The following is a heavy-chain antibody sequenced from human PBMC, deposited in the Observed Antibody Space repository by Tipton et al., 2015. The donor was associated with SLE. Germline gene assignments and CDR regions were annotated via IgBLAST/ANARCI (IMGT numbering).Heavy chain of an antibody. V-gene: IGHV1-18*01. Sequence: QLVQSGAEVKKPGASMKVSCKASGYTFTSYGISWVRQAPGQGLEWMGWISAYNGNTNYAQKLQGRVTMTTDTSTSTAYMELRSLRSDDPAVYYCARDTAQYSSGWYLIDYWGQGTLVTVSS. CDR3: ARDTAQYSSGWYLIDY. CDR2: ISAYNGNT. CDR1: GYTFTSYG. D-gene: IGHD6-19*01. J-gene: IGHJ4*02.